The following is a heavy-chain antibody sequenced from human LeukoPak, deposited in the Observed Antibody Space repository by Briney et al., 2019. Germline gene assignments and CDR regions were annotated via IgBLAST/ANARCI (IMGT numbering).Heavy chain of an antibody. CDR2: IGTAGGT. CDR3: ARGSYGSGSQGTWYFDL. CDR1: GFTFRSYD. V-gene: IGHV3-13*01. J-gene: IGHJ2*01. Sequence: PGGSLRLSCAASGFTFRSYDMHWVRQATGKGLEWASAIGTAGGTYYPGSVKGRFTISRENAKNSLYLQMNSLRAGDTAVYYCARGSYGSGSQGTWYFDLWGRGTLVTVSS. D-gene: IGHD3-10*01.